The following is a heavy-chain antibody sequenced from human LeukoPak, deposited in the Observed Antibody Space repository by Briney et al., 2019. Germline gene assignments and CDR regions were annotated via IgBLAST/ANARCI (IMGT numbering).Heavy chain of an antibody. Sequence: SETLSLACTVSGGSISPYYWSWIRQPPGKGLECVGYIYHSGSTNYNPSLKSRLTISVDTSKNQFSLKLSSVTAADTAVYYCARVTLGFGAGFDYWGQGTLVTVSS. CDR2: IYHSGST. CDR3: ARVTLGFGAGFDY. CDR1: GGSISPYY. J-gene: IGHJ4*02. D-gene: IGHD3-10*01. V-gene: IGHV4-59*01.